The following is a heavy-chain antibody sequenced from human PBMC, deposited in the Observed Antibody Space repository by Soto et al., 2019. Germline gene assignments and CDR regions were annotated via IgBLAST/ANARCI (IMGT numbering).Heavy chain of an antibody. CDR1: GYTFTSYD. D-gene: IGHD6-13*01. J-gene: IGHJ4*02. V-gene: IGHV1-3*04. CDR2: INTGNGNT. CDR3: ARSSSWYVFDY. Sequence: ASVKVSCKASGYTFTSYDMHWVRQAPGQRLEWMGWINTGNGNTKYSQKFQGRFTITRDTSASTAFMELSSLISEDTAVYYCARSSSWYVFDYWGQGTLVTVSS.